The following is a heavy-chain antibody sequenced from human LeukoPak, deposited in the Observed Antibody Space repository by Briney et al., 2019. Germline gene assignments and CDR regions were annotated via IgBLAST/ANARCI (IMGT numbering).Heavy chain of an antibody. CDR2: ISAQHGQT. D-gene: IGHD6-13*01. Sequence: GASVKVSCKTSGYSENFYGITWVRQVAGQGLEWMGWISAQHGQTEYAPNSQDRVTMTRDMSTSTVYMELSSLRPEDTAVYYCARGSWYFDYWGQGTLVTVSS. V-gene: IGHV1-18*01. J-gene: IGHJ4*02. CDR3: ARGSWYFDY. CDR1: GYSENFYG.